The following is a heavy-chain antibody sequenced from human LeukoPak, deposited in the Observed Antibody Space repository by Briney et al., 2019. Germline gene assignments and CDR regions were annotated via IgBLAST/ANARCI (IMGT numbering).Heavy chain of an antibody. CDR3: ARDPTTVVTTLYYFDF. D-gene: IGHD4-23*01. Sequence: SQTLSLTCAVYGGSFSGYHWNWIPQSPGKGLEWIGEINHRGRTNYNPSLKNRVTISVETSKNQFSLKLSSVTAADTAIYYYARDPTTVVTTLYYFDFWGQGTLVTVSS. J-gene: IGHJ4*02. CDR1: GGSFSGYH. CDR2: INHRGRT. V-gene: IGHV4-34*01.